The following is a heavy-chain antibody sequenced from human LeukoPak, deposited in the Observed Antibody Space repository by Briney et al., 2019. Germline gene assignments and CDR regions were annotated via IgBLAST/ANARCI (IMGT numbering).Heavy chain of an antibody. J-gene: IGHJ4*02. CDR1: GDSITNGGYF. Sequence: SQTLSLTCTVSGDSITNGGYFWSWIRQHPGKGLEWIGYIYYDGTTYYSPSLKSRLTISIDTSRNQFSLKLISVTAADTAVYYCARDVTPFVYGGRALPSYWGQGTLVTVSS. V-gene: IGHV4-31*03. D-gene: IGHD4-23*01. CDR2: IYYDGTT. CDR3: ARDVTPFVYGGRALPSY.